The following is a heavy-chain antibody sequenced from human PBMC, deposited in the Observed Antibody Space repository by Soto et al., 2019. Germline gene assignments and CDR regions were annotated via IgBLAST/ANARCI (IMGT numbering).Heavy chain of an antibody. D-gene: IGHD3-22*01. V-gene: IGHV6-1*01. CDR1: GDSFSSNSAA. J-gene: IGHJ3*02. CDR2: TYYRSKWYN. Sequence: SQTLSLTCAISGDSFSSNSAAWNWIRQSPSRGLEWLGRTYYRSKWYNDYAVSVKSRITINPDTSKNQFSLQLNSVTPEDTAVYYCARDSALYYYDSSGYGAFDIWGQGTMVTVSS. CDR3: ARDSALYYYDSSGYGAFDI.